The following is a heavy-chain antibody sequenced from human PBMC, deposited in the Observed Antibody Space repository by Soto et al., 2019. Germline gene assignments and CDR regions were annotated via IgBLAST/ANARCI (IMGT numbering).Heavy chain of an antibody. Sequence: GGSLRLSCAASGFTFSSYAMSWVRQAPGKGLEWVSAISGSGGSTYYADSVKGRFTISRDNSKNTLYLQMNSLRAEDSAVYYCAKDGTAAGTADYWGQGTLVTVSS. CDR1: GFTFSSYA. J-gene: IGHJ4*02. V-gene: IGHV3-23*01. CDR2: ISGSGGST. D-gene: IGHD6-13*01. CDR3: AKDGTAAGTADY.